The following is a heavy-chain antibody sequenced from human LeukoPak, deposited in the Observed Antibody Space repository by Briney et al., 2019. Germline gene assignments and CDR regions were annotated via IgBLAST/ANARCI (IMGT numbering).Heavy chain of an antibody. CDR3: ARVGPPDSTTELRDAFDI. Sequence: GASVKVSCKASGYTFTGYYMHWVRQAPGQGLEWMGWINPNSGGTNYAQKFQGRVTMTRDTSISTAYMELSRLRSDDTAVYYCARVGPPDSTTELRDAFDIWGQGTMVTVSS. V-gene: IGHV1-2*02. J-gene: IGHJ3*02. CDR2: INPNSGGT. D-gene: IGHD1-26*01. CDR1: GYTFTGYY.